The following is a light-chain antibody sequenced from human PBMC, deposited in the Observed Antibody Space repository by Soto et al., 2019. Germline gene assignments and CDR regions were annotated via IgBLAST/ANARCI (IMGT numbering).Light chain of an antibody. Sequence: DIVLTQSPGTLSLSPGERATLSCRASQSLTGGYLAWFQQKPGQTPRRLIYSASNRATGIPDRFSGSGSGTDFTLTISRLVPEDFVVYYCQQNGSLPITFGQGTRLEIK. CDR1: QSLTGGY. CDR2: SAS. V-gene: IGKV3-20*01. CDR3: QQNGSLPIT. J-gene: IGKJ5*01.